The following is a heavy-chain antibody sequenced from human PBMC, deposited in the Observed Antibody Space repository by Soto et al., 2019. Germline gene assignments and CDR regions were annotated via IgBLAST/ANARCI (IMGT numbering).Heavy chain of an antibody. Sequence: SLRLSCAASGFTFSSYGMHWVRQAPGKGLEWVAVISYDGSNKYYADSVKGRFTIPRDNSKNTLYLQMNSLRAEDTAVYYCAKAGYSYGYYFDYWGQGTLVTVSS. CDR1: GFTFSSYG. V-gene: IGHV3-30*18. CDR2: ISYDGSNK. D-gene: IGHD5-18*01. J-gene: IGHJ4*02. CDR3: AKAGYSYGYYFDY.